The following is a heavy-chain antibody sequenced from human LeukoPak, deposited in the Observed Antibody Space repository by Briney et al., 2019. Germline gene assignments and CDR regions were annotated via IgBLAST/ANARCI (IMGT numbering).Heavy chain of an antibody. Sequence: SETLSLTCAVYGGSFSGYYWSWIRQPPGEGLEWIGEINHSGSTNYNPSLKSRVTISVDTSKNQFSLKLSSVTAADTAVYYCARGGGGYYDYWGQGTLVTVSS. CDR2: INHSGST. CDR3: ARGGGGYYDY. V-gene: IGHV4-34*01. CDR1: GGSFSGYY. D-gene: IGHD2-15*01. J-gene: IGHJ4*02.